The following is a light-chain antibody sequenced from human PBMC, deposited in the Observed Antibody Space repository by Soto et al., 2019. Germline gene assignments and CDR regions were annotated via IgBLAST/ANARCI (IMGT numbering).Light chain of an antibody. CDR3: SQHNAYPRT. Sequence: DIQMTQSPSSLAASVGDRVIITCRASQGVGNEVGWYQQKPGKAPKRLIYAASTLQSGTPSRFSGSGSGKDFTRTISSLQPEDFATYFCSQHNAYPRTFDQGTRVE. CDR1: QGVGNE. V-gene: IGKV1-17*01. CDR2: AAS. J-gene: IGKJ1*01.